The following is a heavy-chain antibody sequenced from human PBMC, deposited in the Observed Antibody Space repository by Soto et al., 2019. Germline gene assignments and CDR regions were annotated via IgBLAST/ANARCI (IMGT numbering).Heavy chain of an antibody. D-gene: IGHD3-22*01. CDR3: ARRAPRYCYDKGRFDP. J-gene: IGHJ5*02. CDR2: INHSGST. CDR1: GGSFSGYY. V-gene: IGHV4-34*01. Sequence: QVQLQQWGAGLLKPSETLSLTCAVYGGSFSGYYWSWIRQPPGKGLEWIGKINHSGSTNYNPSLKSRVSISVDTSKNQFALELSTVTAPDTDVYYCARRAPRYCYDKGRFDPWGQGTLVTVSS.